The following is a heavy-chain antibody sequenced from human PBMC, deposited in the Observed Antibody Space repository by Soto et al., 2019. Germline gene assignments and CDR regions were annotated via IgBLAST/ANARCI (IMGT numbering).Heavy chain of an antibody. Sequence: AGSLRLSCTASGFTFSIYARHWVRQSPGKGLEYVSSISTNGGSTDYADSVKGRFTISRDNSKNTVYLQMSSLRVEDTAVYYCVKGEYYYDSSGYYPFDYWGQGTLVTVSS. D-gene: IGHD3-22*01. CDR2: ISTNGGST. CDR1: GFTFSIYA. V-gene: IGHV3-64D*06. CDR3: VKGEYYYDSSGYYPFDY. J-gene: IGHJ4*02.